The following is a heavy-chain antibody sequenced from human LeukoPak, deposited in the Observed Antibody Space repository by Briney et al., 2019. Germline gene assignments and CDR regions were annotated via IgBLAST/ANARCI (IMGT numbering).Heavy chain of an antibody. J-gene: IGHJ4*02. D-gene: IGHD3-22*01. Sequence: PGGSLRLSCAASGFSFTSYAMSWVRQAPGKGLEWVSAISTGGGSTYYADSVKGRFTISRDNSKNTLSLQLNSLRAEDTAVYYCANACVMIPFFDYWGQGTLVTVSS. CDR2: ISTGGGST. CDR1: GFSFTSYA. CDR3: ANACVMIPFFDY. V-gene: IGHV3-23*01.